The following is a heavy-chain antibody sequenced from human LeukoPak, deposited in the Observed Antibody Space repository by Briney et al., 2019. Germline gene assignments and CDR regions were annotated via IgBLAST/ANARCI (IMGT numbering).Heavy chain of an antibody. V-gene: IGHV3-23*01. D-gene: IGHD2-8*01. CDR3: AKTFQWYYMDV. Sequence: GGSLRLSCAASGFTFSSYGMSWVRQAPGKGLEWVSTISGSGGTTYYADSVKGRFTISRDNSKNTLYLQMNSLRAEDTAVYYCAKTFQWYYMDVWGKGTTVTISS. J-gene: IGHJ6*03. CDR2: ISGSGGTT. CDR1: GFTFSSYG.